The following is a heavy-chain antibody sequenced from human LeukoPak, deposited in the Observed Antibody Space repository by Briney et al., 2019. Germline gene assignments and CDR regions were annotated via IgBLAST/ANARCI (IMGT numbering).Heavy chain of an antibody. J-gene: IGHJ4*02. V-gene: IGHV3-48*03. D-gene: IGHD6-25*01. Sequence: GVSLRLXCAASGFTFSTYEMNWFRRAPGKGPEWIAYIRSGGDKTNYAVSVKGRFTISRDDATNSLYLQMNSLRVEDTAVYYCAKGNPRPDWGQGTLVTVSS. CDR1: GFTFSTYE. CDR2: IRSGGDKT. CDR3: AKGNPRPD.